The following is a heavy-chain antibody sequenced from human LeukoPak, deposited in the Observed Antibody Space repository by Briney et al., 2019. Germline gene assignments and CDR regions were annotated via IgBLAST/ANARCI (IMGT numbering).Heavy chain of an antibody. D-gene: IGHD3-22*01. CDR1: GGYMYSSTDY. CDR3: ARHYYDSSGSYWGYYFDS. J-gene: IGHJ4*02. CDR2: IIYSGTT. Sequence: SETLALTCTVSGGYMYSSTDYWGWIRQPPGTGLEWIVSIIYSGTTYYKPSLKSRVAMSVDTSKNQFSLKLSSVTAADTAVYYCARHYYDSSGSYWGYYFDSWGQGTLVTVSS. V-gene: IGHV4-39*01.